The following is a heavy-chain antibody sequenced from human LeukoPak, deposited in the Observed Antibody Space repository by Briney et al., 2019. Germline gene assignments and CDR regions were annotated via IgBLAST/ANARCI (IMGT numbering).Heavy chain of an antibody. CDR2: ISSSSSYI. CDR3: VRWIASGSGIYWYFDV. CDR1: GFTFSSYS. J-gene: IGHJ2*01. V-gene: IGHV3-21*01. Sequence: GGSLRLSCAASGFTFSSYSMNWVRQAPGKGLEWVSSISSSSSYIYYADSVKGRFTISRDNAKNSLFLQMNSLRAEDTAVYYCVRWIASGSGIYWYFDVWGRGTLVTVSS. D-gene: IGHD1-26*01.